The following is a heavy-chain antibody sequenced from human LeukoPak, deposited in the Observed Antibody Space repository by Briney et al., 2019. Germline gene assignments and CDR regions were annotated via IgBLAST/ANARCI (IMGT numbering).Heavy chain of an antibody. Sequence: GGSLRLSCAASGSTFSSYGMSWVRQAPGKGLEWVSAISGSGGSTYYADSVKGRFTISRDNSKNTPYLQMNSLRAEDTAVYYCAKSLYDSSGYYGFDNWGQGTLVTVSS. CDR3: AKSLYDSSGYYGFDN. J-gene: IGHJ4*02. V-gene: IGHV3-23*01. CDR2: ISGSGGST. D-gene: IGHD3-22*01. CDR1: GSTFSSYG.